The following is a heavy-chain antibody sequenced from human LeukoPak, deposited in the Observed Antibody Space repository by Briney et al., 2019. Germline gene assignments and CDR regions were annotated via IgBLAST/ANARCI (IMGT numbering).Heavy chain of an antibody. J-gene: IGHJ4*02. CDR3: ARVESYYDSTGYSAWDY. CDR1: GFTFSSYS. Sequence: GGCLRLSCAASGFTFSSYSMTWVRQAPGKGLEWVSSISGSSDYIYYADSVKGRFTISRDNAKNSLYLHMTSLRADDTAVYHCARVESYYDSTGYSAWDYWGQGTLVTVSS. D-gene: IGHD3-22*01. V-gene: IGHV3-21*01. CDR2: ISGSSDYI.